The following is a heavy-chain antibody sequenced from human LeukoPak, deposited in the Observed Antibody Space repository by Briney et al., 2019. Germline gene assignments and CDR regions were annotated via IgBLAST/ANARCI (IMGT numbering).Heavy chain of an antibody. CDR1: GGTFSSYA. Sequence: ASVKVSCKASGGTFSSYAISWVRQAPGKGLEWMGGFDPEDGETIYAQKFQGRVTMTEDTSTDAAYMELSSLRSEDTAVYYCATGWLFYGSGSYYRSDYWGQGTLVTVSS. CDR2: FDPEDGET. V-gene: IGHV1-24*01. J-gene: IGHJ4*02. D-gene: IGHD3-10*01. CDR3: ATGWLFYGSGSYYRSDY.